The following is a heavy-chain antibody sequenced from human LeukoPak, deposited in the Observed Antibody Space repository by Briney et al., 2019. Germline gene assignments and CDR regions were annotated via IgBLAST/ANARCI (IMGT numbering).Heavy chain of an antibody. Sequence: PGGSLRLSCAASGFTFSSYSMNWVRQAPGKGLEWVSSISSSSSSYIYYADSVKGRFTISRDNAKNSLHLQMNSLRAEDTAVYYCARMFMVPRKFDYWGQGTLVTVSS. V-gene: IGHV3-21*01. CDR3: ARMFMVPRKFDY. D-gene: IGHD3-10*01. CDR2: ISSSSSSYI. CDR1: GFTFSSYS. J-gene: IGHJ4*02.